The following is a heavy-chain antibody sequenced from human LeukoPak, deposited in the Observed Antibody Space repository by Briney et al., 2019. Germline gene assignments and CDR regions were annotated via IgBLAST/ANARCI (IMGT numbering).Heavy chain of an antibody. CDR3: ATRGRGSYLWSLGY. Sequence: ASVKVSCKVSGYTLTELSMHWVRQAPGKGLEWMGGFDPEDGETIYAQKFQGRVTMTEDTSTDTAYMELSSLRSEDTAVYYCATRGRGSYLWSLGYWGQGTLVTVSS. CDR2: FDPEDGET. J-gene: IGHJ4*02. V-gene: IGHV1-24*01. D-gene: IGHD1-26*01. CDR1: GYTLTELS.